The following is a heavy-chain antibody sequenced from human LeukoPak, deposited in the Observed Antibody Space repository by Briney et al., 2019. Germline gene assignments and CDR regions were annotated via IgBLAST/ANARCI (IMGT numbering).Heavy chain of an antibody. CDR2: IYTSGST. J-gene: IGHJ4*02. Sequence: SETLSLTCTVSGGSMNSYYWSWIRQPAGKGLEWIGRIYTSGSTNYNPSLKSRVTMSIDTSRNQFSLRLSSLTAADTAVYYCATETWYFASWGQGTLVTVSS. D-gene: IGHD1-14*01. CDR3: ATETWYFAS. V-gene: IGHV4-4*07. CDR1: GGSMNSYY.